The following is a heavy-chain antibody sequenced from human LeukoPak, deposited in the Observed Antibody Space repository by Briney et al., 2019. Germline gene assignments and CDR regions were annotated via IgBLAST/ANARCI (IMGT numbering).Heavy chain of an antibody. CDR1: GGSISGSY. D-gene: IGHD2-2*03. Sequence: SETLSLTCTVSGGSISGSYWNWIRQPPGKGLEWLGYIYYSGSTTNYNPSLKSRVTISVDTSKKQFSLKLSSVTAADTAVYYCARLLRVGYCSTTTCNWFDPWGQGTLVTVSS. CDR3: ARLLRVGYCSTTTCNWFDP. J-gene: IGHJ5*02. V-gene: IGHV4-59*01. CDR2: IYYSGSTT.